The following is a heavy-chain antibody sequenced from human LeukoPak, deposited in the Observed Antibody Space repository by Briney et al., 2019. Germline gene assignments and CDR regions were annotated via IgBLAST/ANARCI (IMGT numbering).Heavy chain of an antibody. Sequence: ASVKVSCKVSGYTLTELSMHWVRQAPGKGLEWMGGFDPEDGETIYAQKFQGRVTMTEDTSTDTAYMELSSLRSEDTAVYYCARQRRDGYNEVFVGAFDIWGQGTMVTVSS. J-gene: IGHJ3*02. V-gene: IGHV1-24*01. CDR3: ARQRRDGYNEVFVGAFDI. CDR2: FDPEDGET. CDR1: GYTLTELS. D-gene: IGHD5-24*01.